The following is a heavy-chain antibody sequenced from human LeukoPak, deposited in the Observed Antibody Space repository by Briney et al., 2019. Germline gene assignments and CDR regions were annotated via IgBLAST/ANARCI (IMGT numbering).Heavy chain of an antibody. J-gene: IGHJ4*02. Sequence: ASVKVSCKASGYTFTGYYMHWVRQAPGQGLEWMGWINPNSGGTNYAQKFQGRVTMTRDTSISTAYMELSRLRSDDTAVYYCARTLTYYYDSSGLSRWDYWGQGTLVTVSS. CDR1: GYTFTGYY. D-gene: IGHD3-22*01. CDR3: ARTLTYYYDSSGLSRWDY. V-gene: IGHV1-2*02. CDR2: INPNSGGT.